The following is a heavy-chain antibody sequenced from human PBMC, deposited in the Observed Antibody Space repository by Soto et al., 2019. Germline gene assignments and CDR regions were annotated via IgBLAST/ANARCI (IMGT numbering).Heavy chain of an antibody. J-gene: IGHJ4*02. Sequence: SETLSLTCTVSGGSISSYYWSWIRQPPGKGLEWIGYIYYSGSTNYNPSLKSRVTISVDTSKNQFSLNLSSVTAADTAVYYCARDYGDFYFDFWGQGTLVTVSS. D-gene: IGHD4-17*01. V-gene: IGHV4-59*01. CDR1: GGSISSYY. CDR3: ARDYGDFYFDF. CDR2: IYYSGST.